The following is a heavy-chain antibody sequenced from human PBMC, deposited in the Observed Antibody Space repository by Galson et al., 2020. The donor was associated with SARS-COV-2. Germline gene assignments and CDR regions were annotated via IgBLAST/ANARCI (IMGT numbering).Heavy chain of an antibody. Sequence: ETSETLSLTCTVSGGSISSGGYYWSWIRPHPGKGLEWIGYIYYSGSTYYNPSLKSRVTISVDTSKNQFSLKLSSVTAADTAVYYCARVRTTMIVVVITSDAFDIWGQGTMVTVSS. D-gene: IGHD3-22*01. J-gene: IGHJ3*02. CDR2: IYYSGST. CDR1: GGSISSGGYY. V-gene: IGHV4-31*03. CDR3: ARVRTTMIVVVITSDAFDI.